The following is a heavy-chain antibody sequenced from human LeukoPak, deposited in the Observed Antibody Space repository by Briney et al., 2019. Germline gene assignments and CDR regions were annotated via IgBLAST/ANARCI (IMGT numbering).Heavy chain of an antibody. J-gene: IGHJ4*02. D-gene: IGHD6-13*01. Sequence: GGSLRLSCSASGFTFSSYWMGWVRQAPGKGLEGVANTKQHGSEKYYVDSVKGRFTISRDNAKNSLYLQMNSLRAEDTAVYYCARDPSSSLVDYWGQGTLVTVSS. CDR2: TKQHGSEK. CDR1: GFTFSSYW. CDR3: ARDPSSSLVDY. V-gene: IGHV3-7*01.